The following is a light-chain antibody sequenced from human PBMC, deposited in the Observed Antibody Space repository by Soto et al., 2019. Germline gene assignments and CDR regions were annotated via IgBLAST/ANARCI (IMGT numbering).Light chain of an antibody. CDR2: AAS. CDR1: QTISNY. V-gene: IGKV1-39*01. Sequence: DIQMTQSPSSLSASVGDRVTITCRASQTISNYLNWYQQKPGKAPVLLIFAASSLQTGVPSRCSGSRSGRNFTLAISSLQSAASAIYHGQHTYGVPRTCSLGTK. CDR3: QHTYGVPRT. J-gene: IGKJ1*01.